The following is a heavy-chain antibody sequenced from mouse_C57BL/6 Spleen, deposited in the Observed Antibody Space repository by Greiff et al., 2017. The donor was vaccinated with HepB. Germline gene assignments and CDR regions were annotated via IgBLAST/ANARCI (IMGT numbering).Heavy chain of an antibody. Sequence: EVQGVESGGGLVKPGGSLKLSCAASGFTFSDYGMHWVRQAPEKGLEWVAYISSGSSTIYYADTVKGRFTISRDNAKNTLVLQMTSLRSEDTAMYYCARPAGDWYFDVWGTGTTVTVSS. D-gene: IGHD1-2*01. CDR2: ISSGSSTI. J-gene: IGHJ1*03. CDR3: ARPAGDWYFDV. CDR1: GFTFSDYG. V-gene: IGHV5-17*01.